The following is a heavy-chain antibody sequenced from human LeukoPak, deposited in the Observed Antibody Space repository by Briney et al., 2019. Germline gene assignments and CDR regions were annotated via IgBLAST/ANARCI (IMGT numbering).Heavy chain of an antibody. CDR1: GYTFIGYY. V-gene: IGHV1-2*02. J-gene: IGHJ5*02. D-gene: IGHD3-10*01. CDR3: ARDREHYYGSERYSRWFDP. CDR2: ISPNSGDT. Sequence: ASVKVSCKASGYTFIGYYLHRVRQAPGQGLEWMGWISPNSGDTKYSEKFQGRVTMTRDTSIDTAYLDLSRLRSDDTAVYYCARDREHYYGSERYSRWFDPWGQGTLVTVSS.